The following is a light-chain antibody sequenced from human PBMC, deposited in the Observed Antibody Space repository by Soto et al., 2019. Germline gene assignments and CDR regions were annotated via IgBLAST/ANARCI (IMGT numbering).Light chain of an antibody. CDR2: GAS. Sequence: EVVLTQSPGTLSLSPGERATLSCRASQSVSDYLACYQQKSGQAPRLLIYGASSRATGISDRFSGSGSGTDFTLTISRLEPEDFAVYYCQQYGSSPRTFGQGTK. V-gene: IGKV3-20*01. CDR3: QQYGSSPRT. J-gene: IGKJ1*01. CDR1: QSVSDY.